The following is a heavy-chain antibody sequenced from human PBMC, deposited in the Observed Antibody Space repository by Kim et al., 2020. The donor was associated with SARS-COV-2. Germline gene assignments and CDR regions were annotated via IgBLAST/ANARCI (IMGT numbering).Heavy chain of an antibody. CDR2: IYYSGST. D-gene: IGHD3-10*01. CDR3: ARVGRVRGAPDAFDI. Sequence: SETLSLTCTVSGGSISSYYWSWIRQPPGKGLEWIGYIYYSGSTNYNPSLKSRVTISVDTSKNQFSLKLSSVTAADTAVYYCARVGRVRGAPDAFDIWGQGTMVTVSS. CDR1: GGSISSYY. J-gene: IGHJ3*02. V-gene: IGHV4-59*08.